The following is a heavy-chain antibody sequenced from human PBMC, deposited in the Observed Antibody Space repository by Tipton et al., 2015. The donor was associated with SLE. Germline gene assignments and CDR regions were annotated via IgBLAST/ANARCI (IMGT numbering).Heavy chain of an antibody. CDR2: ISYDGSNK. D-gene: IGHD3-22*01. CDR1: GFTFSSYA. CDR3: ARGLDSSGYFDAFDI. Sequence: SLRLSCAASGFTFSSYAMHWARQAPGKGLEWVAVISYDGSNKYYADSVKGRFTISRDNSKNTLYLQMNSLRAEDTAVYYCARGLDSSGYFDAFDIWGQGTMVTVSS. V-gene: IGHV3-30-3*01. J-gene: IGHJ3*02.